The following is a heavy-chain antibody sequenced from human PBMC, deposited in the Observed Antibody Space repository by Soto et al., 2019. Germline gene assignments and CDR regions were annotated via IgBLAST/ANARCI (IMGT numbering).Heavy chain of an antibody. CDR2: IYWNDDK. CDR1: GFSLSTSGVG. CDR3: AHSKGAYDFWSGYYTPQGMDV. Sequence: ESGPTLVNPTQTLTLTCTFSGFSLSTSGVGVGWIRQPPGKALEWLALIYWNDDKRYSPSLKSRLTITKDTSKNQVVLTMTNMDPVDTATYYCAHSKGAYDFWSGYYTPQGMDVWGQGTTVTVS. D-gene: IGHD3-3*01. J-gene: IGHJ6*02. V-gene: IGHV2-5*01.